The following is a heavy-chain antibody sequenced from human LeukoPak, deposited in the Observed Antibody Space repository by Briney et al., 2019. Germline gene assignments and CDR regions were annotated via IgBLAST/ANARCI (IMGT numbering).Heavy chain of an antibody. D-gene: IGHD6-13*01. CDR2: IYYSGST. V-gene: IGHV4-31*03. J-gene: IGHJ4*02. CDR1: GGSISSGGYS. CDR3: ARDRWGAASSRFMDY. Sequence: PSQTLSLTCTVSGGSISSGGYSWSWIRQHPGKGLEWIGYIYYSGSTYYNPSLKSRVTISVDTSKNQFSLKLSSVTAADTAVYYCARDRWGAASSRFMDYWGQGTLVTVSS.